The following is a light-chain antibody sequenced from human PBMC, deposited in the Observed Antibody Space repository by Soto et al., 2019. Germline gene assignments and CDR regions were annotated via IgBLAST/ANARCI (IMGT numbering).Light chain of an antibody. CDR2: AAS. CDR1: QTMTRAY. V-gene: IGKV3-20*01. J-gene: IGKJ2*01. Sequence: EIVLMQSPGTLSLSPGERATLSCRASQTMTRAYVAWYQQKPGQAPRLLIYAASYRATGIPDKFSGSGSGTDFSLTISRLEPEDSAVYYCHQYHSPPQTFGQGTKVEIK. CDR3: HQYHSPPQT.